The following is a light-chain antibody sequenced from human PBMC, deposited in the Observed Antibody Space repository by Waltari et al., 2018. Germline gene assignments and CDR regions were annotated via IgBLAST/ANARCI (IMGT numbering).Light chain of an antibody. J-gene: IGKJ1*01. CDR1: QSIGKY. CDR2: AAS. V-gene: IGKV3-20*01. CDR3: QNHERLPAT. Sequence: EVVLTQSPGTLSWSPGERANLSCRARQSIGKYLVWYQQRPGQAPRLLIYAASTRATGIPDRFSGSGYGTDFSLTISRLEPEVFAVYYCQNHERLPATFGQGTKVEIK.